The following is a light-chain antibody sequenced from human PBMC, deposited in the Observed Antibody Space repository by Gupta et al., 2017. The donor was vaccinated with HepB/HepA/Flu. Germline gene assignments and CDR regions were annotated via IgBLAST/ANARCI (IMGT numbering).Light chain of an antibody. J-gene: IGLJ2*01. CDR1: SAHSTYA. V-gene: IGLV4-69*01. Sequence: QLVLTQSPSASASLGASVKLTCTLSSAHSTYAIACHQQQPEKGFRYLMRVTSDGSHTKGDGIPDRFSGSSFGDEPYLTISSLQPEDDGDYYCQTWGAAIQGIFGGGTKLTVL. CDR2: VTSDGSH. CDR3: QTWGAAIQGI.